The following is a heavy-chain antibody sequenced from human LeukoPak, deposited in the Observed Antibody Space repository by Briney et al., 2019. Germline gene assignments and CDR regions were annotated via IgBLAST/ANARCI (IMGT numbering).Heavy chain of an antibody. J-gene: IGHJ4*02. CDR2: LYNAGST. D-gene: IGHD2-2*01. CDR1: GFTVSNKY. Sequence: GGSLRLSCVASGFTVSNKYMSWVRQAPGKGLEWVSVLYNAGSTYYADSVKGRFTISRDNSKNTLYLQMNSLRAEDTAIYYCAKFPVGYCTSSSCYYFDYWGQGTLVTVSS. V-gene: IGHV3-53*01. CDR3: AKFPVGYCTSSSCYYFDY.